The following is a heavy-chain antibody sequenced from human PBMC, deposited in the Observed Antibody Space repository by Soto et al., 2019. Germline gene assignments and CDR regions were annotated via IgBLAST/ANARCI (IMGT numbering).Heavy chain of an antibody. Sequence: VSVKVSCQASGYTFTRCGINWVRQAPGQGREWMGWITTEKGNTNYAQRRQGRVTMTTDTPTSTAYMELGSLTSNGTAVYYCTRDLVSWGQGTRVTVAS. V-gene: IGHV1-18*01. CDR3: TRDLVS. CDR2: ITTEKGNT. J-gene: IGHJ1*01. D-gene: IGHD2-8*02. CDR1: GYTFTRCG.